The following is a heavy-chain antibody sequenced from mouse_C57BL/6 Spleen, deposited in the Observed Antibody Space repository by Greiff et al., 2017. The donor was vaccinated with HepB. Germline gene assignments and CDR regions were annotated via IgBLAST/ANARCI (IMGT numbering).Heavy chain of an antibody. CDR3: GREGY. Sequence: QVQLQQPGAELVRPGTSVKLSCKASGYTFTSYWMHWVKQRPGQGLEWIGVIDPSDSYTNYNQKFKGKATMTVDTSSSTAYMQLSSLTYEDSAVYYSGREGYWGQGTTLTVSS. V-gene: IGHV1-59*01. J-gene: IGHJ2*01. CDR2: IDPSDSYT. CDR1: GYTFTSYW.